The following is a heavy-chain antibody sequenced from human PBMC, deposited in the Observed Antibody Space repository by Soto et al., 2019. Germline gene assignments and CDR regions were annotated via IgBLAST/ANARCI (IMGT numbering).Heavy chain of an antibody. CDR3: ARARGSADDY. D-gene: IGHD3-10*01. V-gene: IGHV1-8*01. CDR2: VNPNSGNT. Sequence: QVQLVQSGAEVKKPGASVKVSCKASGYTFSSYDINWVRQATGQGLEWMGWVNPNSGNTDYAQKFQGRVTMTTDPSTRPACMELPSPGSEDTANYYFARARGSADDYGCQGTRVTVSS. J-gene: IGHJ4*02. CDR1: GYTFSSYD.